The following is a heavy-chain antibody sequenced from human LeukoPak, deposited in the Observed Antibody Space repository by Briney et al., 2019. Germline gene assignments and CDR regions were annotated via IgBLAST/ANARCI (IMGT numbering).Heavy chain of an antibody. J-gene: IGHJ4*02. D-gene: IGHD7-27*01. CDR2: IYHSGNT. CDR3: ARDLGHFDY. Sequence: KPSETLSLTCTVSGGLIRTYYWSWIRQPPGKGLEWMGYIYHSGNTDYNPSLKSRVTISVDSSTNQFSLKLSSVTAADTAVYYCARDLGHFDYWGQGTLVTVSS. V-gene: IGHV4-59*01. CDR1: GGLIRTYY.